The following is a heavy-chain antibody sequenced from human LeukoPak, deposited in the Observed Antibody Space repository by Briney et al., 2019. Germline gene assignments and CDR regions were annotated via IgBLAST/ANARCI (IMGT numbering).Heavy chain of an antibody. D-gene: IGHD1-26*01. CDR2: IRYDGSNK. V-gene: IGHV3-30*02. CDR3: AKDRVGAQYYFDY. Sequence: PGGSLRLSCAASGFTFSSYAMSWVRQAPGKGLEGVAFIRYDGSNKYYADSVEGRFTISRDNSKNTLYLQMNSLRAEDTAVYYCAKDRVGAQYYFDYWGQGTLVTVSS. CDR1: GFTFSSYA. J-gene: IGHJ4*02.